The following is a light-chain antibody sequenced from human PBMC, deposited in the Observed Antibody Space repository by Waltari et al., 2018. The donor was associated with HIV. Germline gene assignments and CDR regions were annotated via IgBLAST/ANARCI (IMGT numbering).Light chain of an antibody. V-gene: IGLV2-11*01. Sequence: QSALTQPRSVSGSPGQSVTISCTGTSSDVGGYDSVSWYLQHPGKVPKLLIYEVIKRHSGVPERFAGSKSGNTASLTISGLQTEDEADYCCCSYAGTYTYVLFGGGTKLTVL. J-gene: IGLJ3*02. CDR3: CSYAGTYTYVL. CDR1: SSDVGGYDS. CDR2: EVI.